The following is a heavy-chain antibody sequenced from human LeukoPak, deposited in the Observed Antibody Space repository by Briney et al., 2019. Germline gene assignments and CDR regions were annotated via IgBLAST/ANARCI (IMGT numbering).Heavy chain of an antibody. J-gene: IGHJ4*02. Sequence: GGSLRLSCAASGFTFSSYSMNWVRQAPGKGLEWVSSISSSSSYIYYADSVKGRFTISRDNAKNSLYLQMNSLRAEDTAVYYCASLKKTDGSGSSYWGQGTLVTVSS. CDR1: GFTFSSYS. V-gene: IGHV3-21*01. CDR3: ASLKKTDGSGSSY. CDR2: ISSSSSYI. D-gene: IGHD3-10*01.